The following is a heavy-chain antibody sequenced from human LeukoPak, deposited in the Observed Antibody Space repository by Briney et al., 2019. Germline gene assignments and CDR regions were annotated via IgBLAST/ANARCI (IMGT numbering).Heavy chain of an antibody. V-gene: IGHV1-2*02. D-gene: IGHD3-10*01. CDR3: ARVLYYYGSGSYPPGY. CDR2: INPNSGGT. J-gene: IGHJ4*02. CDR1: GYTFTGYY. Sequence: ASVKVSCKASGYTFTGYYMHWVRQAPGQGPEWMGWINPNSGGTNYAQKFQGRVTMTRDTSISTAYMELSGLRSDDTAVYYCARVLYYYGSGSYPPGYWGKGTLVTVSS.